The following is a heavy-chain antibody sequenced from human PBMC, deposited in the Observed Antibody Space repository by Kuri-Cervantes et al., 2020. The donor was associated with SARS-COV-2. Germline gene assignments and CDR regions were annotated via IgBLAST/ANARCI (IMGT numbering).Heavy chain of an antibody. CDR2: IYYSGST. Sequence: ESLKISCTVSGGSISSYYWSWIRQPPGKGLEWIGYIYYSGSTNYNPSLKSRVTMSVDTSKNQFSLKLSSVTAADTAVYYCARETQQFDYWGQGTLVTVSS. D-gene: IGHD1/OR15-1a*01. CDR3: ARETQQFDY. V-gene: IGHV4-59*12. CDR1: GGSISSYY. J-gene: IGHJ4*02.